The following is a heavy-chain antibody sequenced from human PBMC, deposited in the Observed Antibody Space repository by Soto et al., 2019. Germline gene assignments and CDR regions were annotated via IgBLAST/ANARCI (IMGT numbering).Heavy chain of an antibody. CDR2: IDPSDSYT. CDR1: GYSFTSYW. CDR3: ARRPSGMDV. J-gene: IGHJ6*04. Sequence: PGEPNRNPCRGSGYSFTSYWISWVRQMPGKGLEWMGRIDPSDSYTNYSPSFQGHVTSSADKSISTAYLQWSSLKASDTDMYYCARRPSGMDVWGKGTTVTVSS. D-gene: IGHD6-6*01. V-gene: IGHV5-10-1*01.